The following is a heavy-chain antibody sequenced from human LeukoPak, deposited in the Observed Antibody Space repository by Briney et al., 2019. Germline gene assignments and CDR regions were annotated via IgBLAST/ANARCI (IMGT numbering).Heavy chain of an antibody. D-gene: IGHD4-11*01. V-gene: IGHV3-21*01. J-gene: IGHJ4*02. CDR1: GFTFSNYA. Sequence: GGSLRLSCAASGFTFSNYAMNWVRQAPGKGLEWVSSISGSSSYIFYADSVKGRFTISRDNAKNSLYLQMNSLRAEDTAIYYCARPPTVTTLDFDYWGQGTLVTVSS. CDR3: ARPPTVTTLDFDY. CDR2: ISGSSSYI.